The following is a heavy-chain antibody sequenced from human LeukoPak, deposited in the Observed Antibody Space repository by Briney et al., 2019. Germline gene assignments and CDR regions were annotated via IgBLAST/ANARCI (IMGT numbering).Heavy chain of an antibody. D-gene: IGHD3-16*01. CDR1: GGSISSKNW. CDR3: ARHYGP. CDR2: IYYSGST. Sequence: PSETLSLTCAVSGGSISSKNWWSWVRQPPGKGLEWIGEIYYSGSTNYNPSLKSRVTISVDTSKNQFSLKLTSVTAADTAVYYCARHYGPWGQGTLVTVSS. J-gene: IGHJ5*02. V-gene: IGHV4-4*02.